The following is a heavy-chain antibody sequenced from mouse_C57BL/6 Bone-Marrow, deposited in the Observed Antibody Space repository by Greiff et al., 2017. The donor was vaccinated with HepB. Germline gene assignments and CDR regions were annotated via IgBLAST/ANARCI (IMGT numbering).Heavy chain of an antibody. J-gene: IGHJ2*01. CDR1: GYTFTSYW. Sequence: VQLQQPGAELVRPGTSVKLSCKASGYTFTSYWMHWVNQRPGQGLEWIGVIDPSDSYTNYNQKFKGKATLTVDTSSSTAYMQLSSLTSEDSAVYYCARDYYGPYYFDYWGQGTTLTVSS. V-gene: IGHV1-59*01. CDR2: IDPSDSYT. D-gene: IGHD1-2*01. CDR3: ARDYYGPYYFDY.